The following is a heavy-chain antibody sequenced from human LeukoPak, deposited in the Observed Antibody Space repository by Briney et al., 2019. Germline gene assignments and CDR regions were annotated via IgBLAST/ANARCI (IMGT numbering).Heavy chain of an antibody. V-gene: IGHV3-21*01. CDR2: ISSSSSYI. J-gene: IGHJ4*02. CDR3: ARDSTTAMVNNDY. Sequence: GGSLRLSCAASGFTFSSYSTNWVRQAPGKGLEWVSSISSSSSYIYYADSVKGRFTISRDNSKNTPYLQMNSLRAEDTAVYYCARDSTTAMVNNDYWGQGTLVTVSS. D-gene: IGHD5-18*01. CDR1: GFTFSSYS.